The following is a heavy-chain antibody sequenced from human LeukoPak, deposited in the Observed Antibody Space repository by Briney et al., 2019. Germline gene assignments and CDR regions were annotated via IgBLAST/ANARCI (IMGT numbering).Heavy chain of an antibody. J-gene: IGHJ5*02. CDR3: AREISRSLREAGIGVTDPVFDP. D-gene: IGHD6-13*01. CDR2: INPNSGDS. Sequence: ASVKVSCKASGYKFTGYYIHWVRQAPGQGLEWMGWINPNSGDSHHAQKFQGRVTMTRDTSISTAYMELISLKYDDTAVYYCAREISRSLREAGIGVTDPVFDPWGQGTLVTVSS. V-gene: IGHV1-2*02. CDR1: GYKFTGYY.